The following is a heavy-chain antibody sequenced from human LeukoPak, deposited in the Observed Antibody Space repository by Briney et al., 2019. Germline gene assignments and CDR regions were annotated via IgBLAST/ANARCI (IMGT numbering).Heavy chain of an antibody. Sequence: QTGGSLRLSYAVSGFTVHAYAMHWVRHAPGKGLEWVAVTSSDLNVKLYADSVKGRFTISRDNSRSTLYLQMNSLRPEDTAIYYCAREGYYGSGSPPSLYFDYWGQGTLVTVSS. CDR3: AREGYYGSGSPPSLYFDY. J-gene: IGHJ4*02. CDR2: TSSDLNVK. CDR1: GFTVHAYA. D-gene: IGHD3-10*01. V-gene: IGHV3-30*03.